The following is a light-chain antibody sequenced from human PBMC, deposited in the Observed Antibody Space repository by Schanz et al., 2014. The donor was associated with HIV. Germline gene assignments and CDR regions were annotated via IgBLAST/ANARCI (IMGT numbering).Light chain of an antibody. J-gene: IGLJ3*02. CDR2: ATY. CDR1: DSNIGTNT. CDR3: AGWDDSLNVWV. V-gene: IGLV1-44*01. Sequence: QSVLTQPPSASGTPGQGVTISCSGRDSNIGTNTVNWYQHLPGTGPKLLIYATYNRPSGVPDRFSGSGSGTSASLAISGLQSEDEADYYCAGWDDSLNVWVFGGGTKVTVL.